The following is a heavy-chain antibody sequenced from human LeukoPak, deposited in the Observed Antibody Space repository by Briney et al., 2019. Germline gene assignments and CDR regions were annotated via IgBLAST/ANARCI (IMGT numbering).Heavy chain of an antibody. J-gene: IGHJ5*02. Sequence: GESLKISCKGSGYSFTDYWIGWVRRMPGKGLEWMGIIYPGDSDTRYSPSFQGQVTISADKSISTTYLQWNSLKASDAAMYYCARTSYYGSGSYRLFDPWGQGSLVTVSS. V-gene: IGHV5-51*01. D-gene: IGHD3-10*01. CDR3: ARTSYYGSGSYRLFDP. CDR1: GYSFTDYW. CDR2: IYPGDSDT.